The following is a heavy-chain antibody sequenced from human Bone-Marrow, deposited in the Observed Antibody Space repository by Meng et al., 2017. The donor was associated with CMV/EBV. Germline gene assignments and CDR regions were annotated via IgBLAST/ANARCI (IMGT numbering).Heavy chain of an antibody. V-gene: IGHV4-39*01. CDR1: GGSISSSSYY. J-gene: IGHJ4*02. CDR2: IYYSGST. D-gene: IGHD3-22*01. Sequence: ESLKISCTVSGGSISSSSYYWGWIRQPPGKGLEWIGSIYYSGSTYYNPSLKSRVTISVDTSKNQFSLKLSSVTAADTAVYYCARHELVVVMFDYWGQGTLVTVSS. CDR3: ARHELVVVMFDY.